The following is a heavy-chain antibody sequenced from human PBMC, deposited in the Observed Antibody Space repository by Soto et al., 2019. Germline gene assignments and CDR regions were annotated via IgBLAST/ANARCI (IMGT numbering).Heavy chain of an antibody. CDR3: ARGFVHCSSTSCYVYYYYYGMDV. D-gene: IGHD2-2*01. J-gene: IGHJ6*02. V-gene: IGHV4-34*01. CDR2: INHSGST. Sequence: SETLSLTCAVYGGSFSGYYWSWIRQPPGKGLEWIGEINHSGSTNYNPSLKSRVTISVDTSKNQFSLKLSSVTAADTAVYYCARGFVHCSSTSCYVYYYYYGMDVWGQGTTVTVSS. CDR1: GGSFSGYY.